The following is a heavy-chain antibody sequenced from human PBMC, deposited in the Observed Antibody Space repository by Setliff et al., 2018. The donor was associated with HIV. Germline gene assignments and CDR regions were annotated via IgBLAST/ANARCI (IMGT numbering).Heavy chain of an antibody. J-gene: IGHJ4*02. Sequence: GESLKVPCKVSGYTLNELSRHWVRQAPGKGLEWMGGFDPEDGDPIYAQNFQGRVTMTTDTATSTAYMEVRSLRSADTAVYYCARTDYGGNLGGNYFDYWGQGSLVTVSS. V-gene: IGHV1-24*01. CDR3: ARTDYGGNLGGNYFDY. CDR1: GYTLNELS. CDR2: FDPEDGDP. D-gene: IGHD4-17*01.